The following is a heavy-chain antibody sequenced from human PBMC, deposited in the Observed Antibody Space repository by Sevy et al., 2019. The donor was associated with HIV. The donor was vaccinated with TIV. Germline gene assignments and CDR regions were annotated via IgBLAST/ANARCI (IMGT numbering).Heavy chain of an antibody. CDR1: GFRFSTHA. V-gene: IGHV3-30-3*01. J-gene: IGHJ4*02. Sequence: GGSLRLSCAASGFRFSTHAMHWVRQAPGKGLDWVALISYDGSAKYYADSVKGRFTVSRDDSKKTLYLQMKSLRPEDSAVYYCAREGGHTSIWTPGNYSGQGTQVTVSS. CDR3: AREGGHTSIWTPGNY. D-gene: IGHD3-16*01. CDR2: ISYDGSAK.